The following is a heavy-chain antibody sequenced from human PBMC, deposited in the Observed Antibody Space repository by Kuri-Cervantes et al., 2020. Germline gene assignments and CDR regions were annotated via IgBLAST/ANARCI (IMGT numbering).Heavy chain of an antibody. J-gene: IGHJ5*02. CDR1: GGSISSYY. V-gene: IGHV4-59*12. CDR2: TYYSGST. Sequence: GSLRLSCTVSGGSISSYYWSWIRQPPGKGLEWIGYTYYSGSTYYNPSLKSRVTMSVDTSKNQFSLKLSSVTAADTAVYYCARDSTYYDFWSGYFGSPDFTNWFDPWGQGTLVTVSS. D-gene: IGHD3-3*01. CDR3: ARDSTYYDFWSGYFGSPDFTNWFDP.